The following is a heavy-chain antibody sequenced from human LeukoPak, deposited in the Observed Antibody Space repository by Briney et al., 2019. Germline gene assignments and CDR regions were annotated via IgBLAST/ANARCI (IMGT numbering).Heavy chain of an antibody. D-gene: IGHD2-2*01. CDR1: ALTSTSYA. CDR3: AKESTCVDAPPCDY. Sequence: PGLSLTLSCAASALTSTSYAMSWVRQAPGKGLEWVSAISGSGGSTYYAASVKGRFTISRDNAKNTMYVQMNSLRVEGTAIDDCAKESTCVDAPPCDYWGQGTLVTVSS. V-gene: IGHV3-23*01. CDR2: ISGSGGST. J-gene: IGHJ4*02.